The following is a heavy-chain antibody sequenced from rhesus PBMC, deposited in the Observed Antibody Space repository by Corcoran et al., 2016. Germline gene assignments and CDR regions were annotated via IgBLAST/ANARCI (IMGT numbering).Heavy chain of an antibody. CDR1: GSSLPPAGTG. Sequence: QVTFKESGPALVQPTQPLPMTCTFSGSSLPPAGTGVGCLCQRPWKGLEWLTLTFWEDDTRYITSLENRLPIFKDASKNQVVLTMVDMDPVDTASYHCARGIRVGGTCNNMYCTPVYVFDFWGQGVLVTVSS. D-gene: IGHD2-21*01. CDR3: ARGIRVGGTCNNMYCTPVYVFDF. CDR2: TFWEDDT. V-gene: IGHV2-174*01. J-gene: IGHJ4*01.